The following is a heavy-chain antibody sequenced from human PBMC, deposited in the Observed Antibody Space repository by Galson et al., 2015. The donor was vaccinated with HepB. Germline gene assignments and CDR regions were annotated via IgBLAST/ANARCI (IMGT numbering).Heavy chain of an antibody. V-gene: IGHV3-23*01. CDR3: ASAVYCSGGSCYGDAFDI. J-gene: IGHJ3*02. D-gene: IGHD2-15*01. CDR2: ISGSGGST. Sequence: SLRLSCAASGFTFSSYAMSWVRQAPGKGLEWVSAISGSGGSTYYADSVKGRFTISRDNSKNTLYLQMNSLRAEDTAVYYCASAVYCSGGSCYGDAFDIWGQGTMVTVSS. CDR1: GFTFSSYA.